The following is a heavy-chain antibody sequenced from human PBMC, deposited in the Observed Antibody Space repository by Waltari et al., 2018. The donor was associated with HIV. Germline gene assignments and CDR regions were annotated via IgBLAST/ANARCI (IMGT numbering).Heavy chain of an antibody. V-gene: IGHV1-69*13. CDR1: GGTFSSYA. D-gene: IGHD6-13*01. Sequence: QVQLVQSGAEVKKPGSSVKVSCKASGGTFSSYAISWVRQAPGQGLEWMGGSIPISGTANYAQKFQGRVTITADESTSTAYMELSSLRSEDTAVYYCARAGVQQQLVLWSYWGQGTLVTVSS. CDR3: ARAGVQQQLVLWSY. CDR2: SIPISGTA. J-gene: IGHJ4*02.